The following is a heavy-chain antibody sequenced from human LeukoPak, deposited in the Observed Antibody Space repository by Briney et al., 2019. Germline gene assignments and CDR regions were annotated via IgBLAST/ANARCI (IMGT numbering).Heavy chain of an antibody. V-gene: IGHV1-18*01. J-gene: IGHJ6*02. CDR1: GYTFTDYA. CDR3: ARDGYYDSSGYNHYGMDV. D-gene: IGHD3-22*01. CDR2: ISAYNGNT. Sequence: ASVKVSCKASGYTFTDYAMHWVRQAPGERLEWMGWISAYNGNTNYAQKLQGRVTMTTDTSTSTAYMELRSLRSDDTAVYYCARDGYYDSSGYNHYGMDVWGQGTTVTVSS.